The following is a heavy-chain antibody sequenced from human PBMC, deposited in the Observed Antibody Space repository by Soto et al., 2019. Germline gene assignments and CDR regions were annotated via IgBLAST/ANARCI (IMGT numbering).Heavy chain of an antibody. CDR1: GGSISSGGYY. CDR3: ARGGLEYYYYMDV. V-gene: IGHV4-31*03. D-gene: IGHD3-16*01. J-gene: IGHJ6*03. CDR2: IYYSGST. Sequence: PSETLSLTCTVSGGSISSGGYYWSWIRQHPGKGLEWIGYIYYSGSTYYNPSLKSRVTISVDTSKNQFSLKLSSVTAADTAVYYCARGGLEYYYYMDVWGKGTTVTVSS.